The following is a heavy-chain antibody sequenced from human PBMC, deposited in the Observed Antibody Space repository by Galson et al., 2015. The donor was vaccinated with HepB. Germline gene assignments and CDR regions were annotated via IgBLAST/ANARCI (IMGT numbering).Heavy chain of an antibody. Sequence: SLRLSCAASGFTFSSYGMHWVRQAPGKGLEWVAVISYDGSNKYYADSVKGRFTISRDNSKNTLYLQMNSLRAEDTAVYYCAKDKGWKYQLPRGLYFDYWGQGTLVTVSS. J-gene: IGHJ4*02. D-gene: IGHD2-2*01. CDR3: AKDKGWKYQLPRGLYFDY. V-gene: IGHV3-30*18. CDR1: GFTFSSYG. CDR2: ISYDGSNK.